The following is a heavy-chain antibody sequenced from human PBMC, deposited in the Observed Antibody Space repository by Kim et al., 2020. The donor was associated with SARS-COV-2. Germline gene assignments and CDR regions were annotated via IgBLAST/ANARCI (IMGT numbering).Heavy chain of an antibody. CDR2: ISAYNGNT. CDR1: GYTFTSYG. Sequence: ASVKVSCKASGYTFTSYGISWVRQAPGQGLEWMGWISAYNGNTNYAQKLQGRVTMTTDTSTSTAYMELRSLRSDDTAVYYCARDVLDNWNYANDAFDIWGQGTMVTVSS. V-gene: IGHV1-18*01. CDR3: ARDVLDNWNYANDAFDI. D-gene: IGHD1-7*01. J-gene: IGHJ3*02.